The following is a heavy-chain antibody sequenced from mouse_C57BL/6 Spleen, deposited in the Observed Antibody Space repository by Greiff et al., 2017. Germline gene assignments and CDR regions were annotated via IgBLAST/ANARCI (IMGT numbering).Heavy chain of an antibody. Sequence: QVQLQQPGAELVKPGASVKLSCKASGYTFTSYWMHWVKQRPGQGLEWIGMIPPNSGSTNYNEKFKSKATLTVDKSSSTAYMQLSSLTSEDSAVYYCARRGDNWDAMDYWGQGTSVTVSS. D-gene: IGHD4-1*02. V-gene: IGHV1-64*01. J-gene: IGHJ4*01. CDR2: IPPNSGST. CDR3: ARRGDNWDAMDY. CDR1: GYTFTSYW.